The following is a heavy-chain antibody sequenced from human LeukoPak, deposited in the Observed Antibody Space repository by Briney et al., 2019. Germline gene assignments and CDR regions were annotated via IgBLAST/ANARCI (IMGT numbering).Heavy chain of an antibody. CDR3: ARVRSTYYYGSGSYYADY. V-gene: IGHV1-46*01. J-gene: IGHJ4*02. Sequence: GYTFTXYYMHWVRQAPGQGLEWMGIINPSGGSTSYAQKFQGRVTMTRDMSTSTVYMELSSLRSDDTAVYYCARVRSTYYYGSGSYYADYWGQGTLVTVSS. CDR2: INPSGGST. CDR1: GYTFTXYY. D-gene: IGHD3-10*01.